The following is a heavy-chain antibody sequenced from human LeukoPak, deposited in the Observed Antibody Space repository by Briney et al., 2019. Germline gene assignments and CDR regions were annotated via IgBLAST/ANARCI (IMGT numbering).Heavy chain of an antibody. CDR3: AKDRYQPGAANPRLDY. CDR1: GFTFSSYG. CDR2: ISYDGSNK. V-gene: IGHV3-30*18. J-gene: IGHJ4*02. D-gene: IGHD2-2*01. Sequence: GGSLRLSCAASGFTFSSYGMHWVRQAPGKGLEWVAVISYDGSNKYYADSVKGRFTISRDNSKNTLYLQMNSLRAEDTAVYYCAKDRYQPGAANPRLDYWGQGPLSPSPQ.